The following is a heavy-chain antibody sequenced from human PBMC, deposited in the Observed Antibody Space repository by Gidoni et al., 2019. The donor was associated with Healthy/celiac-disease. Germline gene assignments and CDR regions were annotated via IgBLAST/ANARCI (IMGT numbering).Heavy chain of an antibody. V-gene: IGHV3-7*01. CDR1: GFTFSSYW. CDR2: IKQDGSEK. D-gene: IGHD6-6*01. J-gene: IGHJ4*02. CDR3: AREYDSVAARPPTPFDY. Sequence: EVQLVESGGGLVQPGGSLSLSCAASGFTFSSYWMSWVRQAPGKGLEWVANIKQDGSEKYYVDSVKGRFTISRDNAKNSLYLQMNSLRAEDTAVYYCAREYDSVAARPPTPFDYWGQGTLVTVSS.